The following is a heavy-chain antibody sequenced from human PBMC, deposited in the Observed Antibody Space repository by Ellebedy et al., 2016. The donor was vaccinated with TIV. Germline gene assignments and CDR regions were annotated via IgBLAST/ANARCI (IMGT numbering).Heavy chain of an antibody. CDR1: GFTFSSYA. J-gene: IGHJ4*02. CDR2: IPYDGTNK. CDR3: ASPGSGVRNPLGFDY. D-gene: IGHD3-10*01. V-gene: IGHV3-30-3*01. Sequence: GESLKISCAASGFTFSSYAMHWVRQAPGKGLEWVAVIPYDGTNKYYADSVKGRFTISRDNSKNTLYLQMNSLRAEDTAVYYCASPGSGVRNPLGFDYWGQGTLVTVSS.